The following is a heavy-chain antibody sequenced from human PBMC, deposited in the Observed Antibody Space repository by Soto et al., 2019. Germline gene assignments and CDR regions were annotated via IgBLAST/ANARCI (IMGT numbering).Heavy chain of an antibody. CDR1: GGYIASSY. V-gene: IGHV4-59*01. CDR3: ARGEDAFFYYGLDV. Sequence: SVTLSLTCTVSGGYIASSYWSWIRRPPGKGLEWIAYIYDTGISGYTPSTSYNPSLKSRVTMSVDTSKSQFSLKLTSVTAADTAVYYCARGEDAFFYYGLDVWGQGITVTVS. J-gene: IGHJ6*02. CDR2: IYDTGISGYTPST.